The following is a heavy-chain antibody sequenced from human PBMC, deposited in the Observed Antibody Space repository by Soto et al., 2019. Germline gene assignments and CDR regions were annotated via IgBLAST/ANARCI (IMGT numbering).Heavy chain of an antibody. CDR2: INPSGGST. V-gene: IGHV1-46*01. Sequence: ASVKVSCKASGYTFTSYYMHWVRQAPGQGLEWMGIINPSGGSTSCAQKFQGRVTMTRDTSTSTVYMELSSLRSEDTAVYYCARDTRVYYDILTGYYTYYYYGMDVWGQGTTVTVSS. J-gene: IGHJ6*02. D-gene: IGHD3-9*01. CDR1: GYTFTSYY. CDR3: ARDTRVYYDILTGYYTYYYYGMDV.